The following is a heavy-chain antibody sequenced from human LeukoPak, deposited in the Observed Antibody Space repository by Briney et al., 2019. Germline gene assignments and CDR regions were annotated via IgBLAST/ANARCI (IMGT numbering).Heavy chain of an antibody. CDR1: GGSISTYY. CDR3: ARTLSPIAATRTWNY. J-gene: IGHJ4*02. V-gene: IGHV4-59*08. Sequence: SETLSLTCTVSGGSISTYYWSWIRQPPGKGLEWIGYIYHSGSTKYNPSLKNRVTISVDTSKNQFSLKLRSVTAADTAVYFCARTLSPIAATRTWNYWGQGTLVTVSS. D-gene: IGHD6-13*01. CDR2: IYHSGST.